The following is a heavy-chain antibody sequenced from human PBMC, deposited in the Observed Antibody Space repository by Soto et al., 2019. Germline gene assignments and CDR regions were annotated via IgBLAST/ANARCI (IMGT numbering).Heavy chain of an antibody. Sequence: QVQVVQSGDEVKETGASVRVSCKTSGYSFTAYGISWVRQAPGQGLEWMGWISCYNGKTKYAQKVQGRVTMTTDTVTRTAYMEVRSLRSDDTAIYYCARDAPPPELRFLEWHNYDYNGMDVCGQGTTVTVSS. J-gene: IGHJ6*02. D-gene: IGHD3-3*01. CDR2: ISCYNGKT. CDR3: ARDAPPPELRFLEWHNYDYNGMDV. CDR1: GYSFTAYG. V-gene: IGHV1-18*01.